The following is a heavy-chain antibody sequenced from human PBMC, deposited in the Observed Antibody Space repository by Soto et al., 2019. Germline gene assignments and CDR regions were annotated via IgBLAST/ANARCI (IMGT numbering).Heavy chain of an antibody. V-gene: IGHV1-69*01. J-gene: IGHJ4*02. CDR1: GGTFSAYA. Sequence: QVQLVQSGAEVKKPGSSVKVSCKASGGTFSAYAISWVRQAPGQGLEWMGGIIPIFGTANYAQKFQGRVTITADESTSTAYMELSSLRSEDTAVYYCATHPVVYCSSTSCDIFDYWGQGTLVTVSS. CDR3: ATHPVVYCSSTSCDIFDY. CDR2: IIPIFGTA. D-gene: IGHD2-2*01.